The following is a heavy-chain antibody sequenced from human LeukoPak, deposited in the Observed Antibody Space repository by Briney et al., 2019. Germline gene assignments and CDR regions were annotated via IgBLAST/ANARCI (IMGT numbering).Heavy chain of an antibody. CDR2: IKQDGSEK. D-gene: IGHD1-26*01. CDR3: ARDHIVGATNFDD. J-gene: IGHJ4*02. CDR1: GFTFSSYW. Sequence: GGSLRLSCAASGFTFSSYWMSWVRQAPGKGLEWVANIKQDGSEKYYVDSVKGRFTISRDNAKNSLYLQMSSLRAEDTAVYYCARDHIVGATNFDDWGQGTLVTVSS. V-gene: IGHV3-7*05.